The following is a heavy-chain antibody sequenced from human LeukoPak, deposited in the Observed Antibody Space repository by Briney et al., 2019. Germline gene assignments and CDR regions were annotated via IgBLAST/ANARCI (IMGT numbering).Heavy chain of an antibody. V-gene: IGHV3-30*03. J-gene: IGHJ4*02. D-gene: IGHD3-9*01. CDR1: GFTFSIYG. CDR2: ISGDGNNK. Sequence: GGSLRLSCAASGFTFSIYGIHWVRQAPGKGLEWVAVISGDGNNKYYTDSVKGRFTISRDNSKNTLYLQMNSLRAEDTAVYYCAPDGYDILTGYIAAYWGQGTLVTVS. CDR3: APDGYDILTGYIAAY.